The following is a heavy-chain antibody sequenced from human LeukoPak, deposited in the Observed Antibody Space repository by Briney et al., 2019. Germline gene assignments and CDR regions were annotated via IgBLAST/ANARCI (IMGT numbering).Heavy chain of an antibody. V-gene: IGHV3-53*01. CDR3: TRGPVGGFDA. Sequence: GGSLRLSCSASGLTVSTNYLTWVSQAPGKGLEWVSVIYSGGNTYYADSVKGRFTISRDNSKNTLYLQMNSLRADDTAVYYCTRGPVGGFDAWGQGTLVTVSS. CDR1: GLTVSTNY. J-gene: IGHJ5*02. CDR2: IYSGGNT. D-gene: IGHD1-26*01.